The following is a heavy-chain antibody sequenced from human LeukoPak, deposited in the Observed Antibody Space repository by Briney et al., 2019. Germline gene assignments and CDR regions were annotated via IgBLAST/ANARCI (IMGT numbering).Heavy chain of an antibody. V-gene: IGHV3-23*01. J-gene: IGHJ6*02. CDR3: ARDRGFSGMDV. D-gene: IGHD3-10*01. Sequence: PGGSLRLSCAASGFTFTNYVMNWLRQAPGKGLEWVSAINVGGSRNYYTESAKGLFTITRDNSKNTLYLQMNTLRAEETAVYYCARDRGFSGMDVWGQGTTVTVSS. CDR1: GFTFTNYV. CDR2: INVGGSRN.